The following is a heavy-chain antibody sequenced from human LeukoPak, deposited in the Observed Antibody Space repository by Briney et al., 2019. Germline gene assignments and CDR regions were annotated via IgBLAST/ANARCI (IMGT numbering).Heavy chain of an antibody. Sequence: GGSLRLSCAASGFTFSSYGMHWVRQAPGKGLEWVAVIWYDGSNKYYADSVKGRFTISRDNSKNTLYLQMNSLRAEDTAVYYCVKEGSSSIDYWGQGTLVTVSS. J-gene: IGHJ4*02. CDR2: IWYDGSNK. CDR1: GFTFSSYG. CDR3: VKEGSSSIDY. V-gene: IGHV3-33*06. D-gene: IGHD6-13*01.